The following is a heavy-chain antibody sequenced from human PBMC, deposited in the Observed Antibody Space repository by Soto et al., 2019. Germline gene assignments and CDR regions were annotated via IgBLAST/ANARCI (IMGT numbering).Heavy chain of an antibody. CDR1: GGTFSSYT. V-gene: IGHV1-69*02. CDR2: IIPILGIA. Sequence: QVQLVQSGAEVKKPGSSVKVSCKASGGTFSSYTISWVRQAPGQGLEWMGRIIPILGIANYAQKFQGRVTIPAHKSTSTAYLELSSLRSEATAVYYCASYGRNSGGCDYWGQGTLVTVSS. CDR3: ASYGRNSGGCDY. D-gene: IGHD4-17*01. J-gene: IGHJ4*02.